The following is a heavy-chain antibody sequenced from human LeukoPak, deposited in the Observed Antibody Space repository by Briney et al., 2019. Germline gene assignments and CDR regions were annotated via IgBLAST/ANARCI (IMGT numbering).Heavy chain of an antibody. V-gene: IGHV3-11*05. D-gene: IGHD5-18*01. J-gene: IGHJ4*02. CDR1: GFTFSDYY. CDR2: ISSSSSYT. CDR3: ARDVDTAMAHPYYFDY. Sequence: GGSLRLSCAASGFTFSDYYMSWIRQAPGKGLEWVSYISSSSSYTNYADSVKGRFTISRDNAKNSLYLQMDSLRAEDTAVYYCARDVDTAMAHPYYFDYWGQGTLVTVSS.